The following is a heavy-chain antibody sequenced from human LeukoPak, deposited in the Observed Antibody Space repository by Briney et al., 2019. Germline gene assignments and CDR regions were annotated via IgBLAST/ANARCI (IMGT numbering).Heavy chain of an antibody. Sequence: EGSLRLSCAASGFTFSSYGMHWVRQAPGKGLEWVAVISYDGSNKYYADSVKGRFTISRDNSKNTLFLQMNSLRAEDTAVYYCARTGKGGSYSDYWGQGTLVTVSS. CDR2: ISYDGSNK. D-gene: IGHD1-26*01. CDR1: GFTFSSYG. J-gene: IGHJ4*02. V-gene: IGHV3-30*03. CDR3: ARTGKGGSYSDY.